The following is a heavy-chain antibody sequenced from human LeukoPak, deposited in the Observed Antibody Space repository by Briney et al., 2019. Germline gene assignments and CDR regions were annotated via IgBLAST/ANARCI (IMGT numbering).Heavy chain of an antibody. CDR1: GFTFSSYA. V-gene: IGHV3-30*04. CDR3: AKVPGSGSYSYYFDY. J-gene: IGHJ4*02. CDR2: ISYDGSNK. Sequence: QPGRSLRLSCAASGFTFSSYAMHWVRQAPGKGLEWVAVISYDGSNKYYADSVKGRFTISRDNSKNTLYLQMNSLRAEDTAVYYCAKVPGSGSYSYYFDYWGQGTLVTVSS. D-gene: IGHD3-10*01.